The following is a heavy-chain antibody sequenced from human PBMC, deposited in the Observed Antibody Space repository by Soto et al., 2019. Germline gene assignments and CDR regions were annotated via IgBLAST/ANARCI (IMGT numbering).Heavy chain of an antibody. V-gene: IGHV3-23*01. Sequence: GGSLRLSCAASGFTFSSYAMSWVRQAPGKGLEWVSAISGSGGSTYYADSVKGRFTISRDNSKNTLYLQMNSLGAEDTAVYYCAKDPDYGDYVVDLFDPWGQGPLVTVS. CDR1: GFTFSSYA. D-gene: IGHD4-17*01. J-gene: IGHJ5*02. CDR3: AKDPDYGDYVVDLFDP. CDR2: ISGSGGST.